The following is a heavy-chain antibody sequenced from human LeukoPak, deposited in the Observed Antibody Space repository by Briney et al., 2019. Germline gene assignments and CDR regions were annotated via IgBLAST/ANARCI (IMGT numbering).Heavy chain of an antibody. D-gene: IGHD5-24*01. CDR1: GFTLSSYE. V-gene: IGHV3-48*03. J-gene: IGHJ2*01. CDR2: ISSSGSTI. Sequence: PGGSLRLSCAASGFTLSSYEMNWVRQAPGKGLEWVSYISSSGSTIYYADSVKGRFTISRDNAKNSLYLQMNSLRAEDTAVYYCARGSQRWLQFSVWYFDLWGRGTLVTVSS. CDR3: ARGSQRWLQFSVWYFDL.